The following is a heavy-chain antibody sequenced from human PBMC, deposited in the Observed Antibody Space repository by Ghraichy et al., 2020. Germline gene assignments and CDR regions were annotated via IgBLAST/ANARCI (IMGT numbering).Heavy chain of an antibody. V-gene: IGHV4-4*02. Sequence: SETLSLTCTVSGGSISSSNWWSWVRQPPGKGLEWIGEIHHSGSTNYNPSLKSRVSISVDRSKNQLSLNLSSVTAADRAVYYCARVNGPYFDYWGQGTLVTVSS. J-gene: IGHJ4*02. CDR3: ARVNGPYFDY. CDR2: IHHSGST. CDR1: GGSISSSNW. D-gene: IGHD2-8*01.